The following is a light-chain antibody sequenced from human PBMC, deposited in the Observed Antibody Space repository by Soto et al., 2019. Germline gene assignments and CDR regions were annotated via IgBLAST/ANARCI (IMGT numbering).Light chain of an antibody. CDR2: EVS. CDR3: SSYEGSNNLL. V-gene: IGLV2-8*01. Sequence: QSALTQPPSASGSPGQSVTISCTGTSSDIGGYSYVSWYQQHPGKAPKLMIYEVSKRPSGVPDRFSGSRSGYTASLTVSGLQAEDEADYYCSSYEGSNNLLFGGGTKLTVL. J-gene: IGLJ2*01. CDR1: SSDIGGYSY.